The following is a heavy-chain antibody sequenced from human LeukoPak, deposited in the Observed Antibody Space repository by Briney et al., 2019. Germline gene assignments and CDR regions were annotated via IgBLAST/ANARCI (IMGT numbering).Heavy chain of an antibody. CDR2: ISGIGDT. D-gene: IGHD4/OR15-4a*01. CDR1: GFTFSTDG. V-gene: IGHV3-23*01. CDR3: ARRAGAYSHPYDY. Sequence: PGGTLRLSCVASGFTFSTDGMSWVRQAPGKGLEWVSSISGIGDTYYADSVKGRFTISRDNSKNTLYLQMNSLRAEDTAVYYCARRAGAYSHPYDYWGQGTLVTVSS. J-gene: IGHJ4*02.